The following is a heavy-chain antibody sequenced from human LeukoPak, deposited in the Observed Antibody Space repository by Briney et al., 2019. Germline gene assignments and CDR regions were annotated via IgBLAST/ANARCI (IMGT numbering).Heavy chain of an antibody. J-gene: IGHJ4*02. CDR3: ARGRNNYGSGSYSLIY. CDR2: INPNSGGT. Sequence: ASVKVSCKASGYTFTSYGISWVRQAPGQGLEWMGWINPNSGGTNYAQKFQGRVTMTRDTSISTAYMELSRLRSDDTAVYYCARGRNNYGSGSYSLIYWGQGTLVTVSS. CDR1: GYTFTSYG. V-gene: IGHV1-2*02. D-gene: IGHD3-10*01.